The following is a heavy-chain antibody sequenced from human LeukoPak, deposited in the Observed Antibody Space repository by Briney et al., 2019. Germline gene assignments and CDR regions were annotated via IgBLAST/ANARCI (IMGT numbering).Heavy chain of an antibody. CDR3: ARVFSRSWPPNWFDP. CDR1: GDSVSSNIAA. V-gene: IGHV6-1*01. Sequence: SHTLSLTCAISGDSVSSNIAAWHWIRQSPSGCLEWLGRTYYRAKWYNDYAVSVKIRITITPDTSNNQFSLQLNSVTPEDTAVYYCARVFSRSWPPNWFDPWGQGTLVTVSS. D-gene: IGHD6-13*01. J-gene: IGHJ5*02. CDR2: TYYRAKWYN.